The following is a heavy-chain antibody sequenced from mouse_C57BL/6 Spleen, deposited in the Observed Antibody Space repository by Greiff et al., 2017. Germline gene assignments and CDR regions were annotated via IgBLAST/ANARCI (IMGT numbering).Heavy chain of an antibody. V-gene: IGHV1-55*01. D-gene: IGHD1-1*01. J-gene: IGHJ4*01. CDR2: IYPGSGST. CDR3: ARGITTVPYYYAMDY. CDR1: GYTFTSYW. Sequence: QVQLQQSGAELVKPGASVKMSCKASGYTFTSYWITWVKQRPGQGLEWIGDIYPGSGSTNYNEKFKSKATLTVDTSSSTAYMQLSSLTSEASAVYYCARGITTVPYYYAMDYWGQGTSVTVSS.